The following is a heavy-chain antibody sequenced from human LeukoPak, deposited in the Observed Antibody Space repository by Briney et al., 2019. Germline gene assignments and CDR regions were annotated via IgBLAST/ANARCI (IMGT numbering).Heavy chain of an antibody. Sequence: PGGSLRLSCAASGFTFSTYSMNWVRQAPGKGLEWVSSISSSSSYIYYVDSVKGRFTISRDNAKNSLYLQMSSLRAEDMAVYYCARDKTTVPFDYWGQGTLVTVSS. CDR2: ISSSSSYI. J-gene: IGHJ4*02. D-gene: IGHD4-17*01. CDR3: ARDKTTVPFDY. CDR1: GFTFSTYS. V-gene: IGHV3-21*01.